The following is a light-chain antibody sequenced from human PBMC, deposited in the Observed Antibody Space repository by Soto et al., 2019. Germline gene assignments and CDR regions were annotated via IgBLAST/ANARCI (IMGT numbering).Light chain of an antibody. CDR1: QSVSSY. CDR2: DAS. CDR3: QQRSNWPSIT. J-gene: IGKJ5*01. Sequence: IVVSQSAATLSLSPGERATLSCRASQSVSSYLAWYQQKPGQAPRLLIYDASNRATGIPARFSGSGSGTDFTLTISSLEPEDFAVYYCQQRSNWPSITFGQGTRLEI. V-gene: IGKV3-11*01.